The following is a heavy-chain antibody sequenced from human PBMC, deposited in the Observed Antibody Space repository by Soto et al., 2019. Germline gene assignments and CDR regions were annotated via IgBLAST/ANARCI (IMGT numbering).Heavy chain of an antibody. V-gene: IGHV3-30-3*01. CDR2: ISFDGSNN. J-gene: IGHJ4*02. D-gene: IGHD4-17*01. CDR3: ARDPGKYGDYPDY. CDR1: GFAFSSYA. Sequence: PGGSLRLSCAASGFAFSSYAMHWVRQAPGKGLEWVTLISFDGSNNYYADSVKGRLTISRDNSRNTLYLQMNSLRAEDTAVYYCARDPGKYGDYPDYWGQGTLVTVSS.